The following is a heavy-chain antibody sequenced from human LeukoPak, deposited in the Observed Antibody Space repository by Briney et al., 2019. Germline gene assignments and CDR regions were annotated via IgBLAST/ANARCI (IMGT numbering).Heavy chain of an antibody. V-gene: IGHV4-34*01. D-gene: IGHD6-13*01. Sequence: PSETLSLTCAVYGGSFSGYYWSWIRQPPGKGLEWIWEINHSGSTNYNPSLKSRVTISVDTSKNQLSLKLSSVTAADTAVYCCARGRRLSSSWFFDYYYGMDVWGQGTTVTVSS. CDR1: GGSFSGYY. CDR3: ARGRRLSSSWFFDYYYGMDV. J-gene: IGHJ6*02. CDR2: INHSGST.